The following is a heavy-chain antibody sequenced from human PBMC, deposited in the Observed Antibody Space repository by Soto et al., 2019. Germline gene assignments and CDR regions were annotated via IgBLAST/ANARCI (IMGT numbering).Heavy chain of an antibody. CDR1: GVSISNYY. J-gene: IGHJ4*02. V-gene: IGHV4-59*01. Sequence: SETLSLTCSVSGVSISNYYWNWIRQAPGQGLEWIGCISYSGGTKYNPSLQSRVTISVDTSKNQFSLKLGSVTAADTAVYYCATIPAALTYWGQGTLVTVSS. CDR2: ISYSGGT. D-gene: IGHD6-13*01. CDR3: ATIPAALTY.